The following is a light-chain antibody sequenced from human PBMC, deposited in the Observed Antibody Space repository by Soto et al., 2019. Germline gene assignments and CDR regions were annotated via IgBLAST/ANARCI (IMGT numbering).Light chain of an antibody. CDR3: QQGDSFPIT. J-gene: IGKJ5*01. CDR1: QSISTS. CDR2: AAS. V-gene: IGKV1-12*01. Sequence: DIQMTQSPSSVSASVGDRVTITCRASQSISTSLGWYQQKPGTVPKLLIYAASSLQSGVPSRFSGSGAGTEFTLSITSLQPEDFGTYYCQQGDSFPITFGQGTRLEIK.